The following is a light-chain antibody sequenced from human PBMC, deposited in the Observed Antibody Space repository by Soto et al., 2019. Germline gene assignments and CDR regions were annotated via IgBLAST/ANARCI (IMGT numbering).Light chain of an antibody. CDR2: NVS. CDR1: QSLVHSDGKTY. Sequence: DVVMTQSPLSLPVTLGQPASISCRSSQSLVHSDGKTYMNWFQQRPGQSPRRLIYNVSNRDSGVPDRFSGSGSGTNFTLKISRVEAEDVGVYYCMQGTHWPPYTFGQGX. J-gene: IGKJ2*01. CDR3: MQGTHWPPYT. V-gene: IGKV2-30*02.